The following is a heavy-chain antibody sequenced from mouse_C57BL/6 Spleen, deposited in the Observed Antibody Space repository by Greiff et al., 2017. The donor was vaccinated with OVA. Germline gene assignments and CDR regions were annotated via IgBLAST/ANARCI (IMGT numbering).Heavy chain of an antibody. D-gene: IGHD1-1*01. CDR3: ARSYYGSSLGYYFDY. J-gene: IGHJ2*01. CDR2: IDPSDSET. CDR1: GYTFTSYW. V-gene: IGHV1-52*01. Sequence: QVQLQRPGAELVRPGSSVKLSCKASGYTFTSYWMHWVKQRPIQGLEWIGNIDPSDSETHYNQKFKDKATLTVDKSSSTAYMQLSSLTSEDSAVYYCARSYYGSSLGYYFDYWGQGTTLTVSS.